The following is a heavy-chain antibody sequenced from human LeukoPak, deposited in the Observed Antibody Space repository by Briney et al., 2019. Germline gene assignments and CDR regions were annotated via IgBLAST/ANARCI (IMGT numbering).Heavy chain of an antibody. CDR3: AREGKSSGRHIDY. D-gene: IGHD6-19*01. J-gene: IGHJ4*02. CDR1: GYTFTGYY. CDR2: INPNSGGT. Sequence: ASVRVSCKASGYTFTGYYMHWVRQAPGQGLEWMGWINPNSGGTNYAQKFQGRVTMTRDTSISTAYMELSSLRSEDTAVYYCAREGKSSGRHIDYWGQGTLVTVSS. V-gene: IGHV1-2*02.